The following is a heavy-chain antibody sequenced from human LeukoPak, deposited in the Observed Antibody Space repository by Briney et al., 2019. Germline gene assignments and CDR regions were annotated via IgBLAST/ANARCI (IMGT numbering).Heavy chain of an antibody. V-gene: IGHV4-34*01. Sequence: SETLSLTCAVYGGSFSGYYWSWIRQPPGKGLEWIGEINHSGSTNYNPSLKSRVTISVDTSKNQFSLKLSSVTAEDTAVYYCAREVLGQQLEPRYFDFWGQGTLVTVSS. D-gene: IGHD6-13*01. CDR3: AREVLGQQLEPRYFDF. CDR1: GGSFSGYY. CDR2: INHSGST. J-gene: IGHJ4*02.